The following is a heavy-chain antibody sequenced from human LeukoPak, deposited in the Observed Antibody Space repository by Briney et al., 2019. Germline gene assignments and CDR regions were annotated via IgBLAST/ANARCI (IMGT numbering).Heavy chain of an antibody. CDR2: ISSSGSTI. Sequence: GGSLRLSCAASGFTFSSYEMNWVRQAPGKGLEWVSYISSSGSTIYYADSVKGRFTVFRDYAKNSLYLQMNSLRADDTGVYYCARDKSNKGHDCWGQGTLVTVSS. CDR1: GFTFSSYE. J-gene: IGHJ4*02. V-gene: IGHV3-48*03. CDR3: ARDKSNKGHDC.